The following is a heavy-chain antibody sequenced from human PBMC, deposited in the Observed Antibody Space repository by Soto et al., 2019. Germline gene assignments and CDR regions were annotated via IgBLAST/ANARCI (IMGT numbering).Heavy chain of an antibody. D-gene: IGHD6-13*01. V-gene: IGHV3-23*01. J-gene: IGHJ4*02. CDR2: ISESGGST. Sequence: QTGGSLRLSCAASGFSFSDYAMSWVRQAPGKGLEWVSVISESGGSTHYADSVRGRFTVSRDNSKNSLSLRMNSLRDEDTAVYFCAKRSPYSSGWYSPIFDYWGQGALVTVSS. CDR3: AKRSPYSSGWYSPIFDY. CDR1: GFSFSDYA.